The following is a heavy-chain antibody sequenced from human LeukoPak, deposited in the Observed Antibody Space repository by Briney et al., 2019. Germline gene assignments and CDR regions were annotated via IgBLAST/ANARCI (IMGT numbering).Heavy chain of an antibody. CDR2: INPDSGGT. CDR1: GYTFTDYY. D-gene: IGHD1-26*01. Sequence: ASVKVSCKASGYTFTDYYMHWVRQAPGQGLEWMGWINPDSGGTNYAQKFQGRVTMTRDTSISTAYMELRRLRPDDTAVYCCARRGSWVPPDYWGQGTLVTVSS. V-gene: IGHV1-2*02. CDR3: ARRGSWVPPDY. J-gene: IGHJ4*02.